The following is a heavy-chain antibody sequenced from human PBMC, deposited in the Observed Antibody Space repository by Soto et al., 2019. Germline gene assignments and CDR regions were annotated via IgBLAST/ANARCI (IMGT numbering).Heavy chain of an antibody. J-gene: IGHJ5*02. V-gene: IGHV1-18*01. D-gene: IGHD2-8*01. CDR3: ARDRRYCTNGVCYRVNWFDP. Sequence: GASVKVSCKASGYTFTSYGISWVRQAPGQGLEWMGWISAYNGNTNYAQKLQGRVTMTTDTSTSTAYMELRSLRSDDTAVYYCARDRRYCTNGVCYRVNWFDPWGQGTLVTVSS. CDR2: ISAYNGNT. CDR1: GYTFTSYG.